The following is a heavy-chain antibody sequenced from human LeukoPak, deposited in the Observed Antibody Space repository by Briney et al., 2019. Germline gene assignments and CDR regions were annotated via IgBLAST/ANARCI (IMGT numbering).Heavy chain of an antibody. D-gene: IGHD4-23*01. V-gene: IGHV4-38-2*01. Sequence: PSETLSLTCAVSGDSITSDYYWVWIRQPPGKGLEWIGKVYRSGTTYYNPSLKSRVTMSVDTATDQFSLKLISVTAADTAVYYCARGHTLAVDRREGDPFDIWGQGTMVIVS. CDR2: VYRSGTT. J-gene: IGHJ3*02. CDR3: ARGHTLAVDRREGDPFDI. CDR1: GDSITSDYY.